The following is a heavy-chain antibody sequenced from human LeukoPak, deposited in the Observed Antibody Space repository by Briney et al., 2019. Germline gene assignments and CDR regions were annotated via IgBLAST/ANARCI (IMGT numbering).Heavy chain of an antibody. CDR1: GYTLTELS. CDR3: ATSITMVRGRMEAFDI. Sequence: ASVKVSCKVSGYTLTELSMHWVRQAPGKGLEWMGGFDPEDGETIYAQKFQGRVTMTEDTSTDTAYMELSSLRSEDTAVYYCATSITMVRGRMEAFDIWGQGTMVTVSP. D-gene: IGHD3-10*01. J-gene: IGHJ3*02. CDR2: FDPEDGET. V-gene: IGHV1-24*01.